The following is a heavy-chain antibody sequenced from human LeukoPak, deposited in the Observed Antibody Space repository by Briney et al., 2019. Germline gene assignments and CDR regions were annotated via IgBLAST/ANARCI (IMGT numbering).Heavy chain of an antibody. D-gene: IGHD6-13*01. Sequence: SETLSLTCTVSGGSINTYYGRWVRQPAGKGLEWVGRIHISGHTNYNPSLKSRVTMSIESCKNQFSLKGNSVTAADTAVYYCARIIAAAENWFDPWGRGTLVTVSS. V-gene: IGHV4-4*07. CDR3: ARIIAAAENWFDP. CDR1: GGSINTYY. CDR2: IHISGHT. J-gene: IGHJ5*02.